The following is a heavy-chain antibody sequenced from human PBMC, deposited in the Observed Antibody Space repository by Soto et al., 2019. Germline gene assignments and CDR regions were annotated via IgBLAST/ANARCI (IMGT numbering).Heavy chain of an antibody. CDR3: ARVGFPSYGSGSTPLDY. CDR1: GGSFSGYY. J-gene: IGHJ4*02. V-gene: IGHV4-34*01. D-gene: IGHD3-10*01. CDR2: INHSGST. Sequence: QVQLQQWGAGLLKPSEILSLTCAVYGGSFSGYYWSWIRQPPGKGLEWIGEINHSGSTNYNLSLKSRVTISVDTSKNQFSLKLSSVTAADTAVYYCARVGFPSYGSGSTPLDYWGQGTLVTVSS.